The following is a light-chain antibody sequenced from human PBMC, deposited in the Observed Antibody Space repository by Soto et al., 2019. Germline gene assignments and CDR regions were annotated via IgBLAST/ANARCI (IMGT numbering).Light chain of an antibody. V-gene: IGLV2-23*02. CDR2: EVN. CDR1: SSGIGKFRL. Sequence: QSALAQPGSVSGSPGQSITISCTGTSSGIGKFRLVSWYQQHPGKVPKVVMFEVNKRGSWVSNRLSGSRSGKTASLTFYGLQTKDEADYDCCSYADSTTYVYGSGAKVTV. J-gene: IGLJ1*01. CDR3: CSYADSTTYV.